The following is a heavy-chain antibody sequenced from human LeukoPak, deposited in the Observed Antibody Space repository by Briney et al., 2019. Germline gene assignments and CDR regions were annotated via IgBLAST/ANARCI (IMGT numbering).Heavy chain of an antibody. Sequence: GGSLRLSCTASGFTLGDYAMSWVRQAPGKGLEWVGFIRNKPYGETTEYAASVKGRFTLSRDDSKNPMFLQMNSLKIEDTAVYYCTRGYSGASIYAFDIWGLGTMVTVSS. J-gene: IGHJ3*02. CDR3: TRGYSGASIYAFDI. CDR1: GFTLGDYA. V-gene: IGHV3-49*04. D-gene: IGHD5-12*01. CDR2: IRNKPYGETT.